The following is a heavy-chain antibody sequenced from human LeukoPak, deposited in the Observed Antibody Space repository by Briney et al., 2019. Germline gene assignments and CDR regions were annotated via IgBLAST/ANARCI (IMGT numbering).Heavy chain of an antibody. CDR2: IYYSGSI. CDR1: GGSISSSSYY. V-gene: IGHV4-39*01. J-gene: IGHJ4*02. CDR3: ASEYRL. Sequence: PSETLSLTCTVSGGSISSSSYYWGWVRQPPGKGLEWVGSIYYSGSIYSNPSLKSRVTISVDTSKNQFSLKLSSVAAADTAVYYCASEYRLWGQGTLVTVSS. D-gene: IGHD2-2*01.